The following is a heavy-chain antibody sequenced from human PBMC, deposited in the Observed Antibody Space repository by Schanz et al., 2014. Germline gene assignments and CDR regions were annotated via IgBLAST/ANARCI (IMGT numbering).Heavy chain of an antibody. Sequence: QVQLVQSGAEVKKPGASVKVSCKASGYTFTSDSMHWVRQAPGQGLEWMGMINPSGGSTTYAQKFQGRVTITADKSASTDYMELSSLRSEDTAMYDCARDYYDSSGYYYGDYWGQGTLVTVSS. CDR1: GYTFTSDS. J-gene: IGHJ4*02. V-gene: IGHV1-46*01. D-gene: IGHD3-22*01. CDR2: INPSGGST. CDR3: ARDYYDSSGYYYGDY.